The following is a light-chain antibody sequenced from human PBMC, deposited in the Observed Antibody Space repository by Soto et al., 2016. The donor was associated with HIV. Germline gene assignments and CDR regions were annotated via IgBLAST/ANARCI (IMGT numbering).Light chain of an antibody. Sequence: SYELTQPPSVSVSPGQTARITCPGDLLAKKYARWFQQKPGQAPVLVIYKDSERPSEIPERFSGSTSGTTVTLTISGAQVEDEADYYCYSTSDNSGVFGGGTKLTVL. CDR3: YSTSDNSGV. V-gene: IGLV3-27*01. J-gene: IGLJ3*02. CDR1: LLAKKY. CDR2: KDS.